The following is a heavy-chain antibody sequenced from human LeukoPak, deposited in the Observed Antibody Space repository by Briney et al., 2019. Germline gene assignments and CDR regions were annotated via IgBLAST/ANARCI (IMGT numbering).Heavy chain of an antibody. V-gene: IGHV4-34*01. CDR1: GGSFSGYY. J-gene: IGHJ4*02. D-gene: IGHD3-22*01. Sequence: PSETLSLTCAVYGGSFSGYYWSWIRQPPGKGLEWIGEINHSGSTNYNPSLKSRVTISVDTSKNQFSLKLSSVTAADTAVYYCARVPHYYYDSSDYHYSLDYFDYWGQGTLVTVSS. CDR2: INHSGST. CDR3: ARVPHYYYDSSDYHYSLDYFDY.